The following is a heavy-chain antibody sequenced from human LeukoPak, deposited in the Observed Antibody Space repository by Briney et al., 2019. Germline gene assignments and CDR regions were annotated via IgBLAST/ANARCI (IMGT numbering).Heavy chain of an antibody. V-gene: IGHV4-39*07. D-gene: IGHD6-19*01. CDR2: IYYSGST. Sequence: SETLSLTCTVSGGSISSSSYYWGWIRQPPGKGLEWIGSIYYSGSTYYNPSLKSRVTISVDTSKNQFSLKLSSVTAADTAVYYCARGGSGWMGFDYWGQGTLVTVSS. CDR3: ARGGSGWMGFDY. CDR1: GGSISSSSYY. J-gene: IGHJ4*02.